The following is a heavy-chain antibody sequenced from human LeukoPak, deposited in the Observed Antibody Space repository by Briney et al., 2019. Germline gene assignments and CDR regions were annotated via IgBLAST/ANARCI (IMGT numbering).Heavy chain of an antibody. CDR2: INQDGSVK. D-gene: IGHD3-3*01. V-gene: IGHV3-7*01. J-gene: IGHJ4*02. CDR3: TRDFVF. CDR1: GFAFSTYW. Sequence: TGGSLRLSCAASGFAFSTYWMDWVRQAPGKGLEWVGNINQDGSVKHYVDSVRGRFTISRDNAGNSVYLQMNALRVEDTDVYYCTRDFVFWGQGTLVTASS.